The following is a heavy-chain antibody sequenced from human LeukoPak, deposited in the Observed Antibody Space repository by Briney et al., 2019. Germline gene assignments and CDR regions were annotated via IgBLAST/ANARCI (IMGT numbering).Heavy chain of an antibody. Sequence: GASVKVSCKASGYTFTSYDINWVRQATGQGLEWMGWMNPNSGNTGYAQKFQGRVTMTRNTSISTAYMELSSLRSEDTAVYYCARDLDYYDSSGLNAQGYFDYWGQGTLVTVSS. V-gene: IGHV1-8*01. CDR1: GYTFTSYD. D-gene: IGHD3-22*01. J-gene: IGHJ4*02. CDR2: MNPNSGNT. CDR3: ARDLDYYDSSGLNAQGYFDY.